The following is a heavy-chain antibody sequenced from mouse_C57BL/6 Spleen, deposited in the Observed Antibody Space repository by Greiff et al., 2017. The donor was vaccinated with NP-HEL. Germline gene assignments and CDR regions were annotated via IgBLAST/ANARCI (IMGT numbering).Heavy chain of an antibody. Sequence: EVQRVESGGGLVQPGGSLKLSCAASGFTFSDYYMYWVRQTPEKRLEWVAYISNGGGSTYYPDTVKGRFTISRDNAKNTLYLQMSRLKSEDTAMYYCARENDYFDYWGQGTTLTVSS. J-gene: IGHJ2*01. CDR2: ISNGGGST. CDR1: GFTFSDYY. V-gene: IGHV5-12*01. D-gene: IGHD2-3*01. CDR3: ARENDYFDY.